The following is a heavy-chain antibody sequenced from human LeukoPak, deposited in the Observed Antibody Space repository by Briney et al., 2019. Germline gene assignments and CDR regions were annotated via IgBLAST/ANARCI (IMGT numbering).Heavy chain of an antibody. D-gene: IGHD3-3*01. V-gene: IGHV4-4*07. CDR3: ARGRRFLEWFTPYYYYYMDV. CDR1: GGSISSYY. CDR2: IYTSGST. Sequence: SETLSLTCTVSGGSISSYYWSWIRQPAGKGLEWIGRIYTSGSTTYNPSLKSRVTISADTSKNQFSLKLSSVTAADTAVYYCARGRRFLEWFTPYYYYYMDVWGKGTTVTVSS. J-gene: IGHJ6*03.